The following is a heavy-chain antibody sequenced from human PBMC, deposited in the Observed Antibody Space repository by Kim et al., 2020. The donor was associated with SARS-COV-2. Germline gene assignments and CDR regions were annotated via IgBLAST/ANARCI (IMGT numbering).Heavy chain of an antibody. CDR3: ASLGYYDSSGDWYFDL. CDR2: IYYSGST. CDR1: GGSISSYY. D-gene: IGHD3-22*01. V-gene: IGHV4-59*01. J-gene: IGHJ2*01. Sequence: SETLSLTCTVSGGSISSYYWSWIRQPPGKGLEWIGYIYYSGSTNYNPSLKSRVTISVDTSKNQFSLKLSSVTAADTAVYYCASLGYYDSSGDWYFDLWGRGTLVTVSS.